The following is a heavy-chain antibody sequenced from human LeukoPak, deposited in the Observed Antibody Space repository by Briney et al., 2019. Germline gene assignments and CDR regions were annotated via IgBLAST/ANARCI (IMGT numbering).Heavy chain of an antibody. J-gene: IGHJ4*02. CDR1: GGTFSIYA. Sequence: ASATVSCKASGGTFSIYAISWVRQAPGQGLEWMGGIIPIFGTANYAQKFQGRVTITADESTSTAYMELSSLRSEDTAVYYCARDMTTVTSYGYWGQGTLVTVSS. CDR3: ARDMTTVTSYGY. D-gene: IGHD4-17*01. V-gene: IGHV1-69*13. CDR2: IIPIFGTA.